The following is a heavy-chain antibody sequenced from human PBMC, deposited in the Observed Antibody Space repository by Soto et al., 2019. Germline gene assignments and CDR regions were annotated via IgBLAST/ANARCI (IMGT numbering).Heavy chain of an antibody. CDR3: ARAVGYSGYDTFDY. CDR2: INPNSGGT. CDR1: GYTFTGYY. J-gene: IGHJ4*02. D-gene: IGHD5-12*01. Sequence: ASVKVSCKASGYTFTGYYMHWVRQAPGQGLEWMGWINPNSGGTNYAQKFQGWVTMTRDTSISTAYMELSRLRSDDTAVYYCARAVGYSGYDTFDYWGQGTLVTVSS. V-gene: IGHV1-2*04.